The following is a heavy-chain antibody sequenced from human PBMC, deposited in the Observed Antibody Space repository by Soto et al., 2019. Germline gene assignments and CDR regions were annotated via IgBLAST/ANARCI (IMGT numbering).Heavy chain of an antibody. CDR3: ARGQRFSDCLDP. CDR1: GRASRAWW. Sequence: LALADSGAGRASRAWWSTWLRQPTGKGLEWIGRIYSSGNTKYNPSLQSRVTMSLDTPNNQFSLRLTSVIAVDRVVYYCARGQRFSDCLDPWGQGTLVTVSS. J-gene: IGHJ5*02. V-gene: IGHV4-4*07. D-gene: IGHD3-3*01. CDR2: IYSSGNT.